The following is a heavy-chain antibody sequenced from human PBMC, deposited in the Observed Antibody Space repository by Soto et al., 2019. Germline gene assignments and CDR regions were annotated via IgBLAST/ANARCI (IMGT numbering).Heavy chain of an antibody. CDR2: IIPISGTA. Sequence: QVQLVQSGAEVKKPGSSVKVSCKASGGTFSSYAISWVRQAPGQGLEWMGGIIPISGTANYAQKFQGRVTIPADESTSTAYMEPSSLSSEDTAVYYCARSQGSSTSLEIYYYYYYGMDVWGQGTTVTVSS. CDR3: ARSQGSSTSLEIYYYYYYGMDV. CDR1: GGTFSSYA. J-gene: IGHJ6*02. D-gene: IGHD2-2*01. V-gene: IGHV1-69*01.